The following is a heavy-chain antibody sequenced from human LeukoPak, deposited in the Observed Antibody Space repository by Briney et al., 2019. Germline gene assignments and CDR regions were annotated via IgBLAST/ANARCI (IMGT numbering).Heavy chain of an antibody. CDR1: GYSISNGYY. D-gene: IGHD3-10*01. Sequence: SETLSLTCTVSGYSISNGYYWGWIRQPPGKGLEWIGSIYQSGSTDYNPSLKSRVTISIDTSKNQFSLKLSSVTAADTAVYYCAKYVVRVFKTFDPWGQGTLVTVSS. CDR2: IYQSGST. V-gene: IGHV4-38-2*02. J-gene: IGHJ5*02. CDR3: AKYVVRVFKTFDP.